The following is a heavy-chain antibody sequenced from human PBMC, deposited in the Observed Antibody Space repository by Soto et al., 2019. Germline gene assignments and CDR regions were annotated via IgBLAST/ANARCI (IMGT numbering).Heavy chain of an antibody. Sequence: ASVKVSCKASGYTFTSYAMHWVRQAPGQRLEWMGWINAGNGNTKYSQKFQGRVTITRDTSASTAYMELSSLRSEDTAVYYCARGGDYDYIWGSFNWGQGTLVTVSS. J-gene: IGHJ4*02. CDR2: INAGNGNT. D-gene: IGHD3-16*01. CDR3: ARGGDYDYIWGSFN. CDR1: GYTFTSYA. V-gene: IGHV1-3*01.